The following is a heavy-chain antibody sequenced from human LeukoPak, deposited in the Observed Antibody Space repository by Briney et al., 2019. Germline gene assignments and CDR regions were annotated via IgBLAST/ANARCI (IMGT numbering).Heavy chain of an antibody. CDR2: ISYDGSNE. V-gene: IGHV3-30*03. CDR3: ARCVNYFYYAMDV. Sequence: GGSLRLSCAASGFSFSNYGMHWVRQAPGKGLEWVAVISYDGSNEYYADSVKGRFTISRDNSKNTLYLQMNSLRAEDTAVYYCARCVNYFYYAMDVWGQGTTVTVSS. CDR1: GFSFSNYG. D-gene: IGHD2-8*01. J-gene: IGHJ6*02.